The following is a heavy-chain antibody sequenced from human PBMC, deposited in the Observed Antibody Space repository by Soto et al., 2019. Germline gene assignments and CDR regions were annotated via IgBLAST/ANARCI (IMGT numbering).Heavy chain of an antibody. J-gene: IGHJ5*02. Sequence: EVQLVESGGGLVKPGGSLRLSCAASGFTFRSFTMNWVRQAPGKGLEWVSTISSNSAYIYYTDALWDRFTISRDDAKNSLHLQMPSLTAEYTAVYYSTRDASRDSSARGWFDPWGSGTLVTVSS. CDR1: GFTFRSFT. V-gene: IGHV3-21*02. D-gene: IGHD6-13*01. CDR3: TRDASRDSSARGWFDP. CDR2: ISSNSAYI.